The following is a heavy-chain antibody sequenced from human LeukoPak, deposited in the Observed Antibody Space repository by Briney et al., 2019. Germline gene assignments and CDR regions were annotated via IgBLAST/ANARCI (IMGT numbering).Heavy chain of an antibody. Sequence: GRSLRLSCAASGFTFDDYAMHWVRQAPGKGLEWVSGISWNSGSIGYADSVKGRFTISRDNAKNSLYLQMYSLRAEDTALYYCAKESGGNPLYYYYGMDVWGQGTTVTVSS. J-gene: IGHJ6*02. V-gene: IGHV3-9*01. CDR1: GFTFDDYA. CDR3: AKESGGNPLYYYYGMDV. CDR2: ISWNSGSI. D-gene: IGHD4-23*01.